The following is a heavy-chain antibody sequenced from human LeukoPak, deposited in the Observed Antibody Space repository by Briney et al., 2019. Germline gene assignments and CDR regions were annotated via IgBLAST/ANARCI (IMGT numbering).Heavy chain of an antibody. CDR1: GGSISSYY. V-gene: IGHV4-59*01. Sequence: SETLSLTCTVSGGSISSYYWSWIRQPPGKGLEWIGYIYYSGSTNYNPSLKSRVTISVDTSKNQFSLKLSSVTAADTAVYYCARVGIAVANYYFDYWGQGTLHSLSS. D-gene: IGHD6-19*01. J-gene: IGHJ4*02. CDR2: IYYSGST. CDR3: ARVGIAVANYYFDY.